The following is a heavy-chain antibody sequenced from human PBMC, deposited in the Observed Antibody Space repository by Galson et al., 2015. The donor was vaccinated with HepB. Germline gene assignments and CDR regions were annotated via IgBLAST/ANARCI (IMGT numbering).Heavy chain of an antibody. CDR1: GYSFTSYW. V-gene: IGHV5-10-1*01. Sequence: QSGAEVKKPGESLRISCKGSGYSFTSYWISWVRQMPGKGLEWMGRIDPSDSYTNYSPSFQGHVTISADKSISTAYLQWSSLKASDTAMYYCARPTGGYYDSSGPPDYWGQGTLVTVSS. CDR3: ARPTGGYYDSSGPPDY. CDR2: IDPSDSYT. J-gene: IGHJ4*02. D-gene: IGHD3-22*01.